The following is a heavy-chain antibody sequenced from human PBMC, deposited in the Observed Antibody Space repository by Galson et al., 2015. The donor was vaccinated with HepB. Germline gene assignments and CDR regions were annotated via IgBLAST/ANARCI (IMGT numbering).Heavy chain of an antibody. V-gene: IGHV3-30-3*01. Sequence: SLRLSCAASGFTFSSYAMHWVRQAPGKGLEWVAVISYDGSNKYYADPVKGRFTISRDNSKNTLYLQMNSLRAEDTAVYYCASGDGYNYGYYDYWGQGTLVTVSS. CDR1: GFTFSSYA. CDR2: ISYDGSNK. D-gene: IGHD5-24*01. CDR3: ASGDGYNYGYYDY. J-gene: IGHJ4*02.